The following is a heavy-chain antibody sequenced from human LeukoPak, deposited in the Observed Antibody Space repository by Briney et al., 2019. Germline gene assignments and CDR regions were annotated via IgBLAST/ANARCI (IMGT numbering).Heavy chain of an antibody. J-gene: IGHJ4*02. Sequence: SETLSLTCTVSGGSISSSSYYWGWIRQPPGKGLEWIGSIYYSGSTYYNPSLKSRVTISVDTSKNQFSLKLSSVTAVDTAVYYCATSYGSGSYYREPWYWGQGTLVTVSS. V-gene: IGHV4-39*01. CDR3: ATSYGSGSYYREPWY. CDR2: IYYSGST. CDR1: GGSISSSSYY. D-gene: IGHD3-10*01.